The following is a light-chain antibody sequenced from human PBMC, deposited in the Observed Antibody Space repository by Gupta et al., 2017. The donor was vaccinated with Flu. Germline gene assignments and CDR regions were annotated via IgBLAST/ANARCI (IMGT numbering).Light chain of an antibody. CDR1: SANIGNDD. CDR3: ETWDRSLNAVV. V-gene: IGLV1-51*02. J-gene: IGLJ2*01. CDR2: ENN. Sequence: SSANIGNDDVAWYQQLPGTAPKLLIYENNKRPSGIPDRLSGSKSGTSATLGITGLQTGDEADYYCETWDRSLNAVVFGGGTKVTVL.